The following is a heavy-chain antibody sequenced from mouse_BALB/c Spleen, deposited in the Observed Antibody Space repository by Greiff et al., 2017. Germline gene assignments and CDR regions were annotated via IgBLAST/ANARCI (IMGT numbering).Heavy chain of an antibody. CDR2: ISYSGST. Sequence: EVQLQESGPSLVKPSQTLSLTCSVTGDSITSGYWNWIRKFPGNKLEYMGYISYSGSTYYNPSLKSRISITRDTSKNQYYLQLNSVTTEDTATYYCARWEGLRLRRNAMDYWGQGTSVTVSS. CDR1: GDSITSGY. V-gene: IGHV3-8*02. D-gene: IGHD1-2*01. J-gene: IGHJ4*01. CDR3: ARWEGLRLRRNAMDY.